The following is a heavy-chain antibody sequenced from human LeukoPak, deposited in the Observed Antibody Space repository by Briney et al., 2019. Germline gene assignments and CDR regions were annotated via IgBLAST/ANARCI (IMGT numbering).Heavy chain of an antibody. D-gene: IGHD6-19*01. CDR2: INHSGST. V-gene: IGHV4-34*01. CDR1: GGSFSGYY. J-gene: IGHJ4*02. Sequence: PSETLSLTCAVYGGSFSGYYWSWIRQPPGKGLEWIGEINHSGSTNYNPSLKSRVTISVDPSKNQFSLKLSSVTAADTAVYYCARGSGWYYSFRAGFDYWGQGPLVPVSS. CDR3: ARGSGWYYSFRAGFDY.